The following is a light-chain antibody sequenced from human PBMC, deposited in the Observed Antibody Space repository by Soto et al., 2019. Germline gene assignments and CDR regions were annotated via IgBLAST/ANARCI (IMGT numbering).Light chain of an antibody. V-gene: IGKV3-20*01. CDR2: GAS. Sequence: EIVLTQSPGTLSLYPGERATLSCRASQSVSSSYLAWYQQKPGQAPRLLIYGASSRATGIPDRFSGSVSGTDFTLTISRLEPEDFAVYYCQQYGSSLWMFGQGTKVEIK. CDR3: QQYGSSLWM. CDR1: QSVSSSY. J-gene: IGKJ1*01.